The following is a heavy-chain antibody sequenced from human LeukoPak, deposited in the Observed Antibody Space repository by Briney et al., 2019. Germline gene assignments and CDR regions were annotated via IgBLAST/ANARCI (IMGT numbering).Heavy chain of an antibody. V-gene: IGHV3-7*01. J-gene: IGHJ4*02. Sequence: PGGSLRLSCAASGFTFSTYGMHWVRQAPGKGLEWVANIHFDGSEKFYVDSVKGRFTISRDNAENSLSLQMNSLRADDTAVYYCARDSNSAYRTNWGQGTLVTVSS. CDR2: IHFDGSEK. D-gene: IGHD3-22*01. CDR3: ARDSNSAYRTN. CDR1: GFTFSTYG.